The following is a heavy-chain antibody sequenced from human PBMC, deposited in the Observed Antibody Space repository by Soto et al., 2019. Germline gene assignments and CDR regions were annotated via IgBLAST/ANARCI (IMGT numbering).Heavy chain of an antibody. CDR1: GGSVSSGSYY. CDR3: ARYYDSRGYYIYYFDY. CDR2: IYYSGST. D-gene: IGHD3-22*01. V-gene: IGHV4-61*01. Sequence: SETLSLTCTVSGGSVSSGSYYWSWIRQPPGKGLEWIGYIYYSGSTNYNPSLKSRVTISVDTSKNQFSLKLSSVTAADTAVYYCARYYDSRGYYIYYFDYWGQGTLVTVPS. J-gene: IGHJ4*02.